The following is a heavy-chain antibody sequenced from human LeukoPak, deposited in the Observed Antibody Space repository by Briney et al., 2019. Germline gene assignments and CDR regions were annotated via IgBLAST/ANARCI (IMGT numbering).Heavy chain of an antibody. J-gene: IGHJ4*02. D-gene: IGHD3-9*01. CDR1: GFTFSSYA. V-gene: IGHV3-23*01. Sequence: GGSLRLSCAASGFTFSSYAMSWVRQAPGKGLEWVSAISGSGGSTYYADSVKGRFTISRDNSKNTLYLQMNSLRAEDTAVYYCAKDAGSNYDILTGHGDWGQGTLVTVSS. CDR2: ISGSGGST. CDR3: AKDAGSNYDILTGHGD.